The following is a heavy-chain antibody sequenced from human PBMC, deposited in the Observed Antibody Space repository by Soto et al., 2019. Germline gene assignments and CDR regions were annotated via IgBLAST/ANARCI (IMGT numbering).Heavy chain of an antibody. CDR3: AKSPRGEMATD. D-gene: IGHD5-12*01. V-gene: IGHV1-18*01. Sequence: QVQLVQSGGEVKKPGASVTVSCKASGYTFINYHITWVRQAPGQGLEWMAWINTYNGMTDYAQRFQGRVTMTRDTSTSTAYMELRNLGSEDTAVYFCAKSPRGEMATDWGQGTVVTVSS. J-gene: IGHJ4*02. CDR1: GYTFINYH. CDR2: INTYNGMT.